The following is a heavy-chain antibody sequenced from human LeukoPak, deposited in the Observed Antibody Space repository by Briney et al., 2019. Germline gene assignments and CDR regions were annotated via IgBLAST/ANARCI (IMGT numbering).Heavy chain of an antibody. D-gene: IGHD2/OR15-2a*01. J-gene: IGHJ6*03. CDR2: IIPIFGTA. Sequence: GASVKVSCKVSGYTLTELSMHWVRQAPGKGLEWMGGIIPIFGTANYAQKFQGRVTITADKSTSTAYMELSSLRSEDTAVYYCARDFSMATTYYYYYMDVWGKGPTVTVSS. CDR3: ARDFSMATTYYYYYMDV. V-gene: IGHV1-69*06. CDR1: GYTLTELS.